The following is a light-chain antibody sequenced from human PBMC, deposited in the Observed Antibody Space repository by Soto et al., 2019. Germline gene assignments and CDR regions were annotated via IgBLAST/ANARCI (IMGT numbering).Light chain of an antibody. CDR3: QQYSDWPIT. V-gene: IGKV3-15*01. CDR1: QGITRN. J-gene: IGKJ5*01. CDR2: DAS. Sequence: VLSQSPGPLSLSPRAGATLSCRASQGITRNLAWYQQRPGQAPRLLLYDASTRATGIPARFSASGSGTEFTLTISSLQSEDFAVYYCQQYSDWPITLGQGTRLEI.